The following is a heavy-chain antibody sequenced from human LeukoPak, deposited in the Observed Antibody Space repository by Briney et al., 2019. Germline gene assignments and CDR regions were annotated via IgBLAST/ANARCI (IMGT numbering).Heavy chain of an antibody. CDR1: GGSISSSSYY. V-gene: IGHV4-39*01. J-gene: IGHJ4*02. D-gene: IGHD6-19*01. CDR2: IYYSGST. CDR3: ARKVAVAGPGDY. Sequence: SETLSLTCTVSGGSISSSSYYWGWIRQPPGKGLEWIGSIYYSGSTYYNPSLKSRVTISVGTSKNQFSLKLSSVTAADTAVYYCARKVAVAGPGDYWGQGTLVTVSS.